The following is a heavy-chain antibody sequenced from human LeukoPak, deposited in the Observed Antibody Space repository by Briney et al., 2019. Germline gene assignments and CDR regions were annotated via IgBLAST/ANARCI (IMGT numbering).Heavy chain of an antibody. CDR1: GFTFSSYA. CDR2: ISGSGGST. Sequence: PGGSLRLSCAASGFTFSSYAMSWVRQAPGKGLEWVSAISGSGGSTYCADSVRGRFTISRDNSKNTLYLQMNSLRAEDTAVYYCAKGEYYYDSSGTYDAFDIWGQGTMVTVSS. D-gene: IGHD3-22*01. V-gene: IGHV3-23*01. CDR3: AKGEYYYDSSGTYDAFDI. J-gene: IGHJ3*02.